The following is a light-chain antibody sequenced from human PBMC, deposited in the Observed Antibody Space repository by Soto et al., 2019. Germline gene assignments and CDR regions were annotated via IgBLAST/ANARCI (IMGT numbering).Light chain of an antibody. CDR3: QQYNNWPPIT. Sequence: EIVMTQSPATLSVSPGERATLSSRASQSVSSNLAWYQQKPGQAPRLLIYGASTRDTGIPARFSGSGSGTEFTLTISSLQSEDFVVYYCQQYNNWPPITFGQGTRLEIK. J-gene: IGKJ5*01. V-gene: IGKV3-15*01. CDR1: QSVSSN. CDR2: GAS.